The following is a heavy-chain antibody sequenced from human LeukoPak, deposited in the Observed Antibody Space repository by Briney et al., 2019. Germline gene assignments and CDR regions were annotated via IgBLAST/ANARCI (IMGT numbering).Heavy chain of an antibody. V-gene: IGHV4-34*01. CDR3: ARSYYGSGSYYSFDY. D-gene: IGHD3-10*01. CDR1: GGSFSGYY. CDR2: INHSGST. Sequence: SETLSLTCAVYGGSFSGYYWSWIRQPPGKGLEWIGEINHSGSTNYNPSLKSRVTISVDTSKNQFSLKLSSVTAADTAVYYCARSYYGSGSYYSFDYWGQGTLVTVSS. J-gene: IGHJ4*02.